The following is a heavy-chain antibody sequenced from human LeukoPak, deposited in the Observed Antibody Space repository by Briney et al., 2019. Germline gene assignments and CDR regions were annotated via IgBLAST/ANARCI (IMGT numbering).Heavy chain of an antibody. D-gene: IGHD4-17*01. Sequence: GGSLRLSCAASGFTFNSYAMSWVRQAPGKGLEWVSAISGSGDSTYSADSVKGRFTISRDNSKNTLYLQMNSLRAEDTAIYYCAKAHLRDPLRLRLDYWGQGTLATVSS. J-gene: IGHJ4*02. CDR1: GFTFNSYA. V-gene: IGHV3-23*01. CDR3: AKAHLRDPLRLRLDY. CDR2: ISGSGDST.